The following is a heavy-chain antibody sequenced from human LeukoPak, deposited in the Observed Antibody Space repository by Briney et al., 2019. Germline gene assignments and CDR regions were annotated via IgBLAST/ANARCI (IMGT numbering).Heavy chain of an antibody. CDR3: ARREGYCSGGSCPYGMDV. CDR2: ISSSGSTI. D-gene: IGHD2-15*01. CDR1: GFTFSDYY. Sequence: GGSLRLSCAASGFTFSDYYMSWLRQAPGKGLEGVSYISSSGSTIYYADSVKGRFTISRDNAKNSLYLQMNSLRAEDTAVYYCARREGYCSGGSCPYGMDVWGQGTTVTVSS. J-gene: IGHJ6*02. V-gene: IGHV3-11*01.